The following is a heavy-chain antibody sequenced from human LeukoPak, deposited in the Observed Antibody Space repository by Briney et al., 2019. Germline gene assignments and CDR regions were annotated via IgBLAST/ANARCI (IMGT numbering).Heavy chain of an antibody. CDR1: GFTFSSYS. D-gene: IGHD3-22*01. Sequence: PGGSLRLSCAASGFTFSSYSMNWVRQAPGKWLEWVSYISSSDSTIYYADSVKGRFTISRDNAKNSLYLQMNSLRAEDTAVYYCARDLGFGYYDSSGPEDYFDYWGQGTLVTVSS. V-gene: IGHV3-48*04. CDR3: ARDLGFGYYDSSGPEDYFDY. CDR2: ISSSDSTI. J-gene: IGHJ4*02.